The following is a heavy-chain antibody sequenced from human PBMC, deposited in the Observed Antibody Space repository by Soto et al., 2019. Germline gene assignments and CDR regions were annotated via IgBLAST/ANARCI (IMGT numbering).Heavy chain of an antibody. V-gene: IGHV1-69*10. CDR3: ASTSGSGPLGYFQH. CDR1: GDTFSSYT. D-gene: IGHD1-26*01. CDR2: TIPIFGKT. J-gene: IGHJ1*01. Sequence: VKVSCKASGDTFSSYTISWVRQAPGQEPEWMRWTIPIFGKTYNAKKFQESVTAASEKSTRTAYMELSSLRSENTAVYYCASTSGSGPLGYFQHWG.